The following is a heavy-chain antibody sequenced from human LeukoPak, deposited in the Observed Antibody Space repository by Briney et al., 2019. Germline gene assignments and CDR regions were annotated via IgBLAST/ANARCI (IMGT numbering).Heavy chain of an antibody. V-gene: IGHV3-21*01. Sequence: GGSLRLSCAASGFTFSSYSMNWVRQAPGKGLEWVSSISSSSSYIYYADSVKGRFTISRDNAKNSQYLQMNSLRAEDTAVYYCARSMVRGYEDAFDIWGQGTMVTVSS. CDR2: ISSSSSYI. J-gene: IGHJ3*02. CDR1: GFTFSSYS. CDR3: ARSMVRGYEDAFDI. D-gene: IGHD3-10*01.